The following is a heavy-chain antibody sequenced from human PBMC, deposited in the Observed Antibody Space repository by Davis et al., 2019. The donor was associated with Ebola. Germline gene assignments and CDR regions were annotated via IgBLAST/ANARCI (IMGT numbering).Heavy chain of an antibody. CDR3: ARVQAALWFGDPYGMDV. CDR2: IYYSGST. D-gene: IGHD3-10*01. Sequence: SETLSLTCTVSGGSISSYYWSWIRQPPGKGLEWIGYIYYSGSTNYNPSLKSRVTISVDTSKNQFSLKLSSVTAADTAVYYCARVQAALWFGDPYGMDVWGQGTTVTVSS. J-gene: IGHJ6*02. CDR1: GGSISSYY. V-gene: IGHV4-59*08.